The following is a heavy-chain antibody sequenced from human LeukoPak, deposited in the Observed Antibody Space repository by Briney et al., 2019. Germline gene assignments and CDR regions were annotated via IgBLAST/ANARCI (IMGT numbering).Heavy chain of an antibody. CDR1: GYTFTSYD. CDR3: ARYYYDSSGYYHFDY. Sequence: PTASVKVSCKASGYTFTSYDINWVRQATGQGLEWMGWMNPNSGNTGYAQKFQDRVTMTRNTSISTAYMELSSLRSEDTAVYYCARYYYDSSGYYHFDYWGQGTLVTVSS. D-gene: IGHD3-22*01. J-gene: IGHJ4*02. V-gene: IGHV1-8*01. CDR2: MNPNSGNT.